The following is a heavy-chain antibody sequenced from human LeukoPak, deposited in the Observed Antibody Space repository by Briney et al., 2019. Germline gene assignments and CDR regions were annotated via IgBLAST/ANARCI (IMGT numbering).Heavy chain of an antibody. J-gene: IGHJ5*02. V-gene: IGHV1-69*06. CDR3: ARGMVRGVNNWFDP. Sequence: SVKVSCKASGYTFTGYYMHWVRQAPGQGLEWMGGIIPIFGTANYAQKFQGRVTITADKSTSTAYMELSSLRSEDTAVYYCARGMVRGVNNWFDPWGQGTLVTVSS. CDR1: GYTFTGYY. D-gene: IGHD3-10*01. CDR2: IIPIFGTA.